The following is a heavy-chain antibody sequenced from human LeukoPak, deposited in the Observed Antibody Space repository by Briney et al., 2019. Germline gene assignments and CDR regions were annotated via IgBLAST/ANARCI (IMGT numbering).Heavy chain of an antibody. V-gene: IGHV4-59*01. CDR2: IYYSGST. J-gene: IGHJ3*02. Sequence: SETLSLTCAVSGGSISSYYWSWIRQPPGKGLEWIGYIYYSGSTNYNPSLKRRVTISVDTSKNQFSLKLSSVTAADTAVYYCARDPHYYGSGSRNAFDIWGQGTTVTVSS. D-gene: IGHD3-10*01. CDR3: ARDPHYYGSGSRNAFDI. CDR1: GGSISSYY.